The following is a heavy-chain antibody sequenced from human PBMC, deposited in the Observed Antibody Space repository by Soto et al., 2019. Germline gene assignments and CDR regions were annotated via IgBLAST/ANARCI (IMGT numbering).Heavy chain of an antibody. CDR3: ARIVTAASSLRFDP. Sequence: SETLSLTCSVSGVSIGDFYWSWVRQPPGKPLEYIGFVFYTGSTNYNPSLKSRVTLSVDTSKNQFSLRLTSVTAADTAVYYCARIVTAASSLRFDPWGRGTLVTVS. D-gene: IGHD6-13*01. CDR1: GVSIGDFY. J-gene: IGHJ5*02. CDR2: VFYTGST. V-gene: IGHV4-59*01.